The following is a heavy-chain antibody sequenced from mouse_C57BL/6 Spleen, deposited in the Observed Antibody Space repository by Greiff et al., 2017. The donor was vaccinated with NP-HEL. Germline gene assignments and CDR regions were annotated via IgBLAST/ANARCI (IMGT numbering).Heavy chain of an antibody. CDR2: IDPEDGDT. Sequence: EVKLQESGAELVRPGASVKLSCTASGFNIKDYYMHWVKQRPEQGLEWIGRIDPEDGDTEYAPKFQGKATMTADTSSNTAYLQLSSLTSEDTAVYYCTLTYYGSSYNFDYWGQGTTLTVSS. D-gene: IGHD1-1*01. CDR1: GFNIKDYY. CDR3: TLTYYGSSYNFDY. V-gene: IGHV14-1*01. J-gene: IGHJ2*01.